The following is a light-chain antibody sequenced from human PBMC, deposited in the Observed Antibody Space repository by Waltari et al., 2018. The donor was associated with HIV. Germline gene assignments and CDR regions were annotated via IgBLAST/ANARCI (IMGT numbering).Light chain of an antibody. Sequence: EIVLTQSPATLSLSPGERATLSCRASHSLSNYLAWYQQKPGQAPRFLIYDASKRATGIPPRFSGSGSGTDFTLTISSLEPEDFAVYYCQQRSNFTFGGGTKVEIK. CDR1: HSLSNY. CDR2: DAS. V-gene: IGKV3-11*01. CDR3: QQRSNFT. J-gene: IGKJ4*01.